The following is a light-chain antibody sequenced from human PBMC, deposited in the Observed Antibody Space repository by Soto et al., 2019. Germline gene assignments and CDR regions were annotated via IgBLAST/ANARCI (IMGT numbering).Light chain of an antibody. CDR1: QSVNSN. J-gene: IGKJ2*03. Sequence: EIVMTQSPATLSVSPGERATLSCRASQSVNSNLAWFQQKPGQAPRVLIYGASTTATGIPARFSGSGSGTEFTLTISSLQAEDSAVYSCLQYNNWYSFGQGTKLEIK. CDR2: GAS. CDR3: LQYNNWYS. V-gene: IGKV3-15*01.